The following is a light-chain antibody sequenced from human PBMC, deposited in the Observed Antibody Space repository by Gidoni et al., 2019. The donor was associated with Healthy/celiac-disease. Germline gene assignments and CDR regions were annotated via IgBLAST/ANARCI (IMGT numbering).Light chain of an antibody. J-gene: IGKJ3*01. CDR1: PGISSY. Sequence: DIQLIQSPSFLSASVGDSVTITCRASPGISSYLAWYQQKPGKAPKLLIYAASTLQSGVPSRFSGSGSGTEFTLTISSLQPEDFATYYCQQLNSYPFTFXPXTKVXIK. CDR3: QQLNSYPFT. V-gene: IGKV1-9*01. CDR2: AAS.